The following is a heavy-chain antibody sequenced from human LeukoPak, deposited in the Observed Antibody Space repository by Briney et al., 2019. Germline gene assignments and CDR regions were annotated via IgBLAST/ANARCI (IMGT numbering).Heavy chain of an antibody. CDR2: INPNSGDT. J-gene: IGHJ5*02. D-gene: IGHD2-15*01. Sequence: ASVKVSCKASRYTFTRYYMHWVRQAPGQGLEWMGWINPNSGDTNYAQKFQGRVTMNRDTSISTAYMELSRLRSDDTAVYYCARDRVGYCSGGSCYPNWFDPWGQGTLVTVSS. V-gene: IGHV1-2*02. CDR3: ARDRVGYCSGGSCYPNWFDP. CDR1: RYTFTRYY.